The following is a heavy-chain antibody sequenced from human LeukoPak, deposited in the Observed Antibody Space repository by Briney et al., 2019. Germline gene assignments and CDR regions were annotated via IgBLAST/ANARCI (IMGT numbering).Heavy chain of an antibody. J-gene: IGHJ5*02. V-gene: IGHV3-23*01. CDR2: ISGSGEST. CDR3: AKGWEFRVVIPAAVS. CDR1: GFIFSSYA. Sequence: GGSLRLSCEGFGFIFSSYAMTWVRQAPGKGLQWVSSISGSGESTYYADSMKGRFTISRDNSKNTLSLQMNSLRAEDTAVYFCAKGWEFRVVIPAAVSWGQGTLVTVSS. D-gene: IGHD3-3*01.